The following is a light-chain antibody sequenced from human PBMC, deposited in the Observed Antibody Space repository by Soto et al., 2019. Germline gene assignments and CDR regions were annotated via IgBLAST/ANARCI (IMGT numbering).Light chain of an antibody. CDR1: QSVSSN. CDR2: GAS. CDR3: QQYSDWTT. Sequence: EIVMTQSPATLSVSPGERATLSCRASQSVSSNLAWYQQKPGQAPRLLIYGASTRATGFPARFSGSVSGTEFILTISSLQSEDFAVYYCQQYSDWTTFGQGTKVEI. J-gene: IGKJ1*01. V-gene: IGKV3-15*01.